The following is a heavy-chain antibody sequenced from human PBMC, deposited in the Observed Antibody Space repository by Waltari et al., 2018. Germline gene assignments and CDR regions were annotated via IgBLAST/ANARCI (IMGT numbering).Heavy chain of an antibody. J-gene: IGHJ2*01. CDR1: GFTFSSYA. CDR2: ISSSGGST. D-gene: IGHD6-13*01. Sequence: EVQLLESGGGLVQPGGSLRLSCAASGFTFSSYAMSWVRQAPGKGLEWVSAISSSGGSTYYADSVKGRFTISRDNSKNTLYLQMNSLRAEDTAVYYCAKDNSIAAAGTHWYFDLWGRGTLVTVSS. V-gene: IGHV3-23*01. CDR3: AKDNSIAAAGTHWYFDL.